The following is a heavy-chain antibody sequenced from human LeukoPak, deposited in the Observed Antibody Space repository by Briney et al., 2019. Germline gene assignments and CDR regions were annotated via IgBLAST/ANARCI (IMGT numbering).Heavy chain of an antibody. Sequence: EASVKVSCKASGYTFTGYYMHWVRQAPGQGLEWMGWINPNSGGTNYAQKFQDRVTMTRDTSISTAYMELSRLRSDDTAVYYCARAIAGAGSKGYFDYWGQGTLVTVSS. J-gene: IGHJ4*02. D-gene: IGHD6-13*01. CDR3: ARAIAGAGSKGYFDY. CDR1: GYTFTGYY. V-gene: IGHV1-2*02. CDR2: INPNSGGT.